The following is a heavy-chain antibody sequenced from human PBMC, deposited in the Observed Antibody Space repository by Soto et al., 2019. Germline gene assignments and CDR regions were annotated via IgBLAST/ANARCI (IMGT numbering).Heavy chain of an antibody. Sequence: PGGSLRLSCAASGFTFSNAWMSWVRQAPGKGLEWVGRIKSKTDGGTTDYAAPVKGRFTISRDDSKNTLYLQMNSLKTEDTAVYYCTTDTYGDYARLDSGAFDIWGQGTMVTVSS. V-gene: IGHV3-15*01. CDR2: IKSKTDGGTT. J-gene: IGHJ3*02. CDR3: TTDTYGDYARLDSGAFDI. CDR1: GFTFSNAW. D-gene: IGHD4-17*01.